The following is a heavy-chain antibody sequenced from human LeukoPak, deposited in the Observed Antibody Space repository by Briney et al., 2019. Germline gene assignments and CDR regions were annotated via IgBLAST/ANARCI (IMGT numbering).Heavy chain of an antibody. CDR3: AITTYCSSTSCYWRRFDP. J-gene: IGHJ5*02. D-gene: IGHD2-2*01. Sequence: ASVKVSCKASGYTFTSYGISWVRQAPGQGLEWMGWISAYNGNTNYAQKLQGRVTMTTDTSTSTAYMELRSLRSDDTAVYYCAITTYCSSTSCYWRRFDPWGQETLVTVSS. CDR2: ISAYNGNT. V-gene: IGHV1-18*01. CDR1: GYTFTSYG.